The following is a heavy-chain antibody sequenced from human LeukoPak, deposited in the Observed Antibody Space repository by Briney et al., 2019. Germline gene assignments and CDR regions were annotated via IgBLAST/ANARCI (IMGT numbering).Heavy chain of an antibody. CDR1: GFTFDDYA. CDR3: AKDLSSKWLVHYFDY. J-gene: IGHJ4*02. D-gene: IGHD6-19*01. Sequence: GGSLRLSCAASGFTFDDYAMQWVRPAPGKGLEWVSGISWNSGSIGYADSVKGRFTISRDNAKNSLYLQMNSLRAEDTALYYCAKDLSSKWLVHYFDYWGQGTLVTVSS. CDR2: ISWNSGSI. V-gene: IGHV3-9*01.